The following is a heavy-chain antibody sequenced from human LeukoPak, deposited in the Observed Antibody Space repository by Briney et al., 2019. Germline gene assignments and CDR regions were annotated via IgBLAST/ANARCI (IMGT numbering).Heavy chain of an antibody. Sequence: GGSLRLSCAASGFTFSSYVMHWVRQAPGKGLEWVAIISYDGSNEYYADSVKGRFTVSRDNAKNSLYLQMNSLRAEDTAVYYCAREKSFLEWLSTGRRDGYYMDVWGKGTTVTVSS. V-gene: IGHV3-30*04. CDR3: AREKSFLEWLSTGRRDGYYMDV. CDR1: GFTFSSYV. J-gene: IGHJ6*03. D-gene: IGHD3-3*02. CDR2: ISYDGSNE.